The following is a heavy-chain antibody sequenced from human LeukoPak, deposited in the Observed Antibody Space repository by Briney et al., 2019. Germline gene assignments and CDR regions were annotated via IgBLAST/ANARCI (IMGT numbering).Heavy chain of an antibody. CDR1: GYSFTSYW. J-gene: IGHJ3*02. V-gene: IGHV5-51*01. D-gene: IGHD5-24*01. Sequence: GESLKISRKGSGYSFTSYWIGWVRQVPGKGLGWMGIIYPGDSDTRYSPSFQGQVTISADKSISTAYLQWSSLKASDTAMYYCASQRWLQSRAAFDIWGQGTMVTVSS. CDR3: ASQRWLQSRAAFDI. CDR2: IYPGDSDT.